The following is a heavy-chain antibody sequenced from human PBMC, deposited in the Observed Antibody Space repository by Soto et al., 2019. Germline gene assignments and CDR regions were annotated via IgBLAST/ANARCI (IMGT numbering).Heavy chain of an antibody. D-gene: IGHD6-19*01. CDR2: IRSKANSYAT. V-gene: IGHV3-73*01. CDR3: ARWTSWYSSGWYDY. Sequence: GGSLRLSCAASGFTFSGSAMHWVRQASGKGLEWVGRIRSKANSYATAYAASVKGRFTISRDDSKNTAYLQMNSLKTEDTAVYYCARWTSWYSSGWYDYWGQGTLVTVSS. CDR1: GFTFSGSA. J-gene: IGHJ4*02.